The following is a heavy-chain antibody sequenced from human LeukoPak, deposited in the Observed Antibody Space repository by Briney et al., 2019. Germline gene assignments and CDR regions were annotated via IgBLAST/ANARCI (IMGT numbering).Heavy chain of an antibody. J-gene: IGHJ4*02. D-gene: IGHD6-13*01. CDR3: ARGLHDRSWYGAH. CDR1: GFTFSDYT. CDR2: LPPDGSYQ. V-gene: IGHV3-30*04. Sequence: GGSLRLSCAASGFTFSDYTMQWVRQAPGKGLEWVALLPPDGSYQYYADSLKGRFTISRDNFKNALYLQMNSLRLEDTAVYYCARGLHDRSWYGAHWGQGTLLSVSS.